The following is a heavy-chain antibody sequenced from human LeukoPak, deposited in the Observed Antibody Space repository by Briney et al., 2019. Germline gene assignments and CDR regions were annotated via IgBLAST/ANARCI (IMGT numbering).Heavy chain of an antibody. V-gene: IGHV3-21*01. Sequence: GGSLRLSCAASGFTFSSYAMSWVRQAPGKGLEWVSSISSSSSYIYYADSVKGRFTISRDNAKNSLYLQMNSLRAEDTAVYYCARVLIEGIAVAATEGVDYWGQGTLVTVSS. J-gene: IGHJ4*02. CDR1: GFTFSSYA. CDR2: ISSSSSYI. D-gene: IGHD6-19*01. CDR3: ARVLIEGIAVAATEGVDY.